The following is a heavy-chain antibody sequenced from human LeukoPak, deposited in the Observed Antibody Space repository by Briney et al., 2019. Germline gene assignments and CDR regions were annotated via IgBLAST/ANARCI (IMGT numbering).Heavy chain of an antibody. Sequence: GESLKISCKGSGYSFTSYWIGWVRQMPGKGLEWMGIIYPGDSDTRYSPSFQGQVTISADKSISTAYLQWSSLKASDTAMYYCARHFSPDYYYYGMDVWGQGTTVTVSS. J-gene: IGHJ6*02. D-gene: IGHD2-2*01. CDR1: GYSFTSYW. CDR2: IYPGDSDT. CDR3: ARHFSPDYYYYGMDV. V-gene: IGHV5-51*01.